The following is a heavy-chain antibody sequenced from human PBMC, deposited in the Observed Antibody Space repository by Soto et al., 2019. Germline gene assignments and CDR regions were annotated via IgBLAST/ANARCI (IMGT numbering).Heavy chain of an antibody. CDR3: AKARYIYNRGDFDY. D-gene: IGHD1-1*01. Sequence: EVQLLDSGGGLVQPGGSLRLSCAASGFSFSSGDAMSWVRQSPGKGLVWVSTIDGSGSGTFYADSVKGRFTISRDNSKNTLCLQMNSLGADDTAIYFCAKARYIYNRGDFDYWGQGTLVTVSS. V-gene: IGHV3-23*01. CDR2: IDGSGSGT. J-gene: IGHJ4*02. CDR1: GFSFSSGDA.